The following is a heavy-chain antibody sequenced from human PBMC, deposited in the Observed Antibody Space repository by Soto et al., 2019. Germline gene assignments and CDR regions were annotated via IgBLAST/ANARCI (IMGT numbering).Heavy chain of an antibody. V-gene: IGHV1-2*02. CDR2: INPTTGAT. J-gene: IGHJ5*02. CDR1: GYTFTAQY. Sequence: QAQLVQSRAEVKKPGASVKVSCQASGYTFTAQYLHWVRKAPGEGLEWMGCINPTTGATRYAQKLQGRVTMTRDTSMSTAYWEVRSLRPDDTAGYYGAKGDSSWVSWFDPWGQGTLVTVSS. CDR3: AKGDSSWVSWFDP. D-gene: IGHD6-19*01.